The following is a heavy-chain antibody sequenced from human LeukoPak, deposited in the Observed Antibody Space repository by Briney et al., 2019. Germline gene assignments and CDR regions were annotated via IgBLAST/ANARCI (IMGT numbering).Heavy chain of an antibody. CDR3: ARQRFLDY. V-gene: IGHV3-7*01. Sequence: GGSLRLSCAASGFTFSSYWMNWVCQAPGKGLEWVANIKEDGSEKYYVDSVKGRFTISRANAKNSLYLQMNSLRAENTAVYYCARQRFLDYWGQGTLVTVSS. CDR1: GFTFSSYW. CDR2: IKEDGSEK. J-gene: IGHJ4*02.